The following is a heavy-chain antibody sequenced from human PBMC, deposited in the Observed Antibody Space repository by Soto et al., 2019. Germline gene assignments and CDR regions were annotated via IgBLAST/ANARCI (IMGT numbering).Heavy chain of an antibody. CDR2: MNPKSGGT. V-gene: IGHV1-2*02. D-gene: IGHD6-19*01. Sequence: ASVKVSCKASGYTFTDYYMHWVRQAPGQGLEWMGWMNPKSGGTEYAQKFQGRVTMTRDTSISTAYMELNWLTSDDTAVYYCTRASTVAGGLSNPLPNGYWGQGTLVTVSS. CDR3: TRASTVAGGLSNPLPNGY. CDR1: GYTFTDYY. J-gene: IGHJ4*02.